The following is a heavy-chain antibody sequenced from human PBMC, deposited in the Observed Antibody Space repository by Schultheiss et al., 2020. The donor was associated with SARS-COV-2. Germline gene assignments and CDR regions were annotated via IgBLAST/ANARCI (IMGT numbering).Heavy chain of an antibody. J-gene: IGHJ4*02. CDR3: ARVPRSPFAAVKQWLFDY. CDR2: IIPIIGIA. Sequence: SVKVSCKSSGGIFSSYAISWVRQAPGQGLEWMGGIIPIIGIANYAQKFQGRVTITADKSTTTAYMELSSLRSEDTAVYYCARVPRSPFAAVKQWLFDYWGQGTLVTVSS. CDR1: GGIFSSYA. D-gene: IGHD6-19*01. V-gene: IGHV1-69*10.